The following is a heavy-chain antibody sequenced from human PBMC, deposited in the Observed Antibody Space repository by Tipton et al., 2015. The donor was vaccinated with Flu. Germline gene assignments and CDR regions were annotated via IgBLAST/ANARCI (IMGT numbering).Heavy chain of an antibody. V-gene: IGHV3-23*01. Sequence: SLRLSCAASGITFSSYAMHWVRQAPGKGLEWVSGISGSGGGTYIADSVKGRFTISRDNSKNTLYLQMKSLRGEDTAVYYCAKGGEIGSSWYVWYYYSAMDIWGQGTTVTVSS. CDR1: GITFSSYA. D-gene: IGHD6-13*01. J-gene: IGHJ6*02. CDR3: AKGGEIGSSWYVWYYYSAMDI. CDR2: ISGSGGGT.